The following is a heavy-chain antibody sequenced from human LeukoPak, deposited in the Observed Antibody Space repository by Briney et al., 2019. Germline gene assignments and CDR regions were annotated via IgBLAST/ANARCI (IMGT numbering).Heavy chain of an antibody. CDR3: ARGRYSSRSGGYYFDI. D-gene: IGHD2-2*01. CDR1: GFTVSSNY. CDR2: IKKDGIEK. Sequence: PGGSLRLSCAASGFTVSSNYMSWVRQAPGKGLEWVANIKKDGIEKYYVESVKGRFTISRDNAKNSLSLQMNSLRAEDTAVYYCARGRYSSRSGGYYFDIWRQGTLVTVSS. V-gene: IGHV3-7*01. J-gene: IGHJ4*02.